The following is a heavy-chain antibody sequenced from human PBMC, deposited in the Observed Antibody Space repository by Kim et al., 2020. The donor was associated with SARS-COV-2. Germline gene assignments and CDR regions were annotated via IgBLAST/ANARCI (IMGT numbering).Heavy chain of an antibody. V-gene: IGHV3-23*01. Sequence: GGSLRLSCAASGFTFRSCSMTWVRQAPGKGLEWVSIISGSGGTIYDADSVKGRFTISRDNSKNTLYLQMNNLRAEDTAVYYCAKPPIIRGVDYFDYWGQGTLVTVSS. CDR1: GFTFRSCS. J-gene: IGHJ4*02. CDR3: AKPPIIRGVDYFDY. CDR2: ISGSGGTI. D-gene: IGHD3-10*01.